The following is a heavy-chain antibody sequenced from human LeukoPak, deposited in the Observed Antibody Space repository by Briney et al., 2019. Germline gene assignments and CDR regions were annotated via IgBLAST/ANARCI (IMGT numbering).Heavy chain of an antibody. CDR1: GFTFDDSA. V-gene: IGHV3-9*01. CDR2: ISWNSGAV. D-gene: IGHD3-9*01. J-gene: IGHJ4*02. CDR3: ARESTGGKEFDY. Sequence: GGSLRLSCAASGFTFDDSAMHWVRQAPGKGLEWVSGISWNSGAVGYADSVKGRFTISRDNAKNSLYLQMNSLRAEDTGVYYCARESTGGKEFDYWGQGTLVTVSS.